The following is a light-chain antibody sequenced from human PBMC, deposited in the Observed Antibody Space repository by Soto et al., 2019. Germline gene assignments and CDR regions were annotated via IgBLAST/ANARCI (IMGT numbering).Light chain of an antibody. Sequence: EIVMTQSPATLSVSPGERVTLSCRASQSVSVDLAWYQQRPGQAPRLLIYGASTRATGIPVRFSGSGSGTEFSLTISSLQSEDSAVYYCQQRGNWPPTWTFGQGTKVDIK. CDR2: GAS. CDR1: QSVSVD. V-gene: IGKV3-15*01. J-gene: IGKJ1*01. CDR3: QQRGNWPPTWT.